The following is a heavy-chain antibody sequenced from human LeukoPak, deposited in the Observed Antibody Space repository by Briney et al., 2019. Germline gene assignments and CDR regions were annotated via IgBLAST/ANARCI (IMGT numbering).Heavy chain of an antibody. CDR1: GVTVSSNY. J-gene: IGHJ3*02. CDR3: ARVCGDSRGNAFDI. Sequence: GGSLRLSCAASGVTVSSNYMTWVRQAPGKGLEWVSLLYTDDRPFYADSVKGRFTISRDNSNRTVFLQMNSLRAEDTAVYYCARVCGDSRGNAFDIWGQGTMVSVS. D-gene: IGHD2-15*01. V-gene: IGHV3-53*01. CDR2: LYTDDRP.